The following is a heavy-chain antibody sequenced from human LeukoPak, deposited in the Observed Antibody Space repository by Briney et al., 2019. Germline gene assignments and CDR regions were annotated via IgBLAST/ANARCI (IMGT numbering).Heavy chain of an antibody. CDR1: GFTFSNVW. CDR3: VTDLVIKGYFDY. Sequence: GGSLRLSCAASGFTFSNVWMSWVRQVPGKGLEWVGRIRRKTDGETTDHAAPVKGRFTISRDDSKNTLYLQMNSLKTEDTAVYYCVTDLVIKGYFDYWGQGTLVTVSS. CDR2: IRRKTDGETT. V-gene: IGHV3-15*01. J-gene: IGHJ4*02. D-gene: IGHD2-21*01.